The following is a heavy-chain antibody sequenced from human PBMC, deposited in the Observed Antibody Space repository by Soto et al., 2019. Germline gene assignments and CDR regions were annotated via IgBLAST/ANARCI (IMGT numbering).Heavy chain of an antibody. Sequence: QVQLVQSGAEVKKPGASVKVSCKASGYTLTSYARHWVRQAPGQRLEWMGWINAGNGNTKYSQKFQGRVTITRDTSASTAYMELSSLRSEDTAVYYCARVSSVSRRVFDYWGQGTLVTVSS. V-gene: IGHV1-3*01. CDR1: GYTLTSYA. D-gene: IGHD6-19*01. J-gene: IGHJ4*02. CDR3: ARVSSVSRRVFDY. CDR2: INAGNGNT.